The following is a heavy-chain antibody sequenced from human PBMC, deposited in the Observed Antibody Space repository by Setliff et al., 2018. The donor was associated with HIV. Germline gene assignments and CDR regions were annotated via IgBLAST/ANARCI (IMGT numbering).Heavy chain of an antibody. CDR3: ARRDGYSYGFYFDY. D-gene: IGHD5-18*01. J-gene: IGHJ4*02. V-gene: IGHV4-61*02. Sequence: SETLSLTCPVSGGSISSGSYYWSWIRQPAGKGLEWIGRIYTSGSTTYNPSLKSRVTISVDTSKNQFSLKLSSVTAADTAVYYCARRDGYSYGFYFDYWGQGTLVTVSS. CDR1: GGSISSGSYY. CDR2: IYTSGST.